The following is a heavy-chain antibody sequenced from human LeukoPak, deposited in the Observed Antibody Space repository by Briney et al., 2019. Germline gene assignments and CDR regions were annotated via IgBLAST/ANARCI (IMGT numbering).Heavy chain of an antibody. V-gene: IGHV1-69*05. CDR2: IIPIFGTA. D-gene: IGHD2-21*02. CDR1: GGTFSSYA. J-gene: IGHJ4*02. CDR3: ARANDPLNCGGDCYFDY. Sequence: GASVKVSCKASGGTFSSYAISWVRQAPGQGLEWMGRIIPIFGTANYAQKFQGRVTTTTDESTSTAYMELSSLRSEDTAVYYCARANDPLNCGGDCYFDYWGQGTLVTVSS.